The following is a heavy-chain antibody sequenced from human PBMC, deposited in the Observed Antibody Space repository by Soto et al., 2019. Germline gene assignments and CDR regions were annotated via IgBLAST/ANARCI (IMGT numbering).Heavy chain of an antibody. CDR1: GGSITSSY. CDR2: IYDTGISGYTPST. J-gene: IGHJ6*02. CDR3: ARGEDAFFYYGLDV. Sequence: KASETLSLTCTVSGGSITSSYWSWIRRPPGKGLEWIAYIYDTGISGYTPSTSYNPSLKSRATMSVDTSKSQFSLKLTSVTAADTAVYYCARGEDAFFYYGLDVWGQGITVTVSS. V-gene: IGHV4-59*01.